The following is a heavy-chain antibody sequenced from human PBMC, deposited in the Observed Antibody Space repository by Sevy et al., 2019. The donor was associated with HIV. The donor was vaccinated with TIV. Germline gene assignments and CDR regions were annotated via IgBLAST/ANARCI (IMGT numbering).Heavy chain of an antibody. CDR3: AKSPTYGSGSYYTDAEYFQH. V-gene: IGHV3-23*01. D-gene: IGHD3-10*01. J-gene: IGHJ1*01. Sequence: GGSLRLSCAASGFTFSSYAMSWVRQAPGKGLEWVSAISGSGGSTYYADSVKGLFTIYRDNSKNTLYLQMNSLRAEDTAVYYCAKSPTYGSGSYYTDAEYFQHWGQGTLVTVSS. CDR2: ISGSGGST. CDR1: GFTFSSYA.